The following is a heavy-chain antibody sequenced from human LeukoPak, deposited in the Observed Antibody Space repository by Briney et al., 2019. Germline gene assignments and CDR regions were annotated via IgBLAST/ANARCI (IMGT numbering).Heavy chain of an antibody. CDR3: AREGSSVSGPYYYYYGMDV. CDR1: GYTFTSYG. D-gene: IGHD6-6*01. CDR2: ISAYNGNT. Sequence: ASVKVSCKASGYTFTSYGISWVRQAPGQGLEWMGWISAYNGNTNYAQKLQGRVTMTTDTSTSTAYMELRSLRSDDTAVYYCAREGSSVSGPYYYYYGMDVWGQGTRSPSP. V-gene: IGHV1-18*01. J-gene: IGHJ6*02.